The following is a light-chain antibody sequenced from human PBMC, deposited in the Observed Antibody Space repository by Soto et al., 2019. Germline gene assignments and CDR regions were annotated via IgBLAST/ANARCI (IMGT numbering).Light chain of an antibody. CDR1: QSVSGN. V-gene: IGKV3-15*01. J-gene: IGKJ1*01. CDR2: GAS. Sequence: EIVMTQSPATLSVSPGERATRSCRASQSVSGNLAWYQQKPGQALRLLIYGASTRATGIPARFSGSGSETEFTLTISSLQSEDFEVYYCQQYNNWPPWTFGQGTKVEIK. CDR3: QQYNNWPPWT.